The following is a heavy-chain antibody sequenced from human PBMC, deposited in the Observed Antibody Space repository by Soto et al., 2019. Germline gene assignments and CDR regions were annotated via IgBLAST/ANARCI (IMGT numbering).Heavy chain of an antibody. CDR2: IWYDGSNK. V-gene: IGHV3-33*01. CDR3: ARDSGYCTNGVCRPRAYFDY. D-gene: IGHD2-8*01. J-gene: IGHJ4*02. CDR1: GFTFSSYG. Sequence: VGSLRLSCAASGFTFSSYGMHWVRQAPGKGLEWVAVIWYDGSNKYYADSVKGRFTISRDNSKNTLYLQMNSLRAEDTAVYYCARDSGYCTNGVCRPRAYFDYWGQGTLVTVSS.